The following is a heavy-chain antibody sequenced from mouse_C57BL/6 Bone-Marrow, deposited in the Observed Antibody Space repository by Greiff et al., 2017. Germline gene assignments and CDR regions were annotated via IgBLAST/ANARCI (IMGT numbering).Heavy chain of an antibody. CDR1: EYEFPSHD. D-gene: IGHD2-1*01. CDR2: INSDGGST. CDR3: ARHDSTDWYFDV. Sequence: EVKLVESGGGLVQPGESLKLSCESNEYEFPSHDMSWVRKTPEKRLEWVAAINSDGGSTYYPDTMERRFIFSRDNTYKALYLQMSSLRSEDTALYYCARHDSTDWYFDVWGTGTTVTVSS. V-gene: IGHV5-2*03. J-gene: IGHJ1*03.